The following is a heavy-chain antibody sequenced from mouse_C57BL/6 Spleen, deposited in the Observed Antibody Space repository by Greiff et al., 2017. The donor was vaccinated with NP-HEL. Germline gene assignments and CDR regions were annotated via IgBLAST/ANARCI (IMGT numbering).Heavy chain of an antibody. J-gene: IGHJ4*01. CDR3: ARLLWLRQDAMDY. D-gene: IGHD2-2*01. V-gene: IGHV1-64*01. CDR2: IHPNSGST. Sequence: QVQLQQPGAELVKPGASVKLSCKASGYTFTSYWMHWVKQRPGQGLEWIGMIHPNSGSTNYNEKFKSKATLTVDESSSTAYMQLSSLTSEDSAVYYCARLLWLRQDAMDYWGQGTSVTVSS. CDR1: GYTFTSYW.